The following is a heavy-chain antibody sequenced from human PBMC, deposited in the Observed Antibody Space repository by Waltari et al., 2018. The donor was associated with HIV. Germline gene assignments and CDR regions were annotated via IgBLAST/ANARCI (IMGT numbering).Heavy chain of an antibody. V-gene: IGHV3-49*04. CDR2: IRSKAYGGTT. CDR1: GFTFGDYA. CDR3: TRFQGFGEYLY. Sequence: EVQLVESGGGLVQPGRSLRLSCTASGFTFGDYAMSWVRQAPGKGLEWVGFIRSKAYGGTTEYAASVKGRFTISRDDSKSIAYLQMNSLKTEDTAVYYCTRFQGFGEYLYWGQGTLVTVSS. D-gene: IGHD3-10*01. J-gene: IGHJ4*02.